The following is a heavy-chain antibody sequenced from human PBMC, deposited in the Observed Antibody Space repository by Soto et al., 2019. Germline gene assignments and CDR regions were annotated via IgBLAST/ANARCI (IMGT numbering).Heavy chain of an antibody. Sequence: EVQLLESGGGLAQPGASLRLSCAASGFTFSNYAMSWVRQAPGKGLEWVSSITGSGDYTYYADSVKGRFTISRDNSKNTLYLQMNSMRAGDTAVYYCAKARYFDSTGYLYYFVYWGQGTLITVSS. CDR3: AKARYFDSTGYLYYFVY. V-gene: IGHV3-23*01. J-gene: IGHJ4*02. CDR2: ITGSGDYT. CDR1: GFTFSNYA. D-gene: IGHD3-22*01.